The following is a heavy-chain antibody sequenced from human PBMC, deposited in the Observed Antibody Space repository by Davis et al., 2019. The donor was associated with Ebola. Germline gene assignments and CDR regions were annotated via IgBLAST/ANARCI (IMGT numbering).Heavy chain of an antibody. V-gene: IGHV4-31*03. CDR2: IYYSRST. CDR1: GGSISSGGYY. D-gene: IGHD1-26*01. J-gene: IGHJ3*02. CDR3: ARPWYSGTYYDAYDI. Sequence: MPSETLSLTCTVSGGSISSGGYYWSWIRQHPGKGLEWIGYIYYSRSTYYNPSLNSRLTISVDTSNNHFSLRLSSLSAADTAVYYCARPWYSGTYYDAYDIWGQGTMVAVSS.